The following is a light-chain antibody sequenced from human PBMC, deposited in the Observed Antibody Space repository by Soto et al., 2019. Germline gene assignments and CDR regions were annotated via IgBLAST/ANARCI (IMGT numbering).Light chain of an antibody. CDR2: EGS. CDR1: SSDVGSYNL. V-gene: IGLV2-23*01. J-gene: IGLJ1*01. CDR3: CSYAGSYV. Sequence: LTQPASVSGSPGQSITISCTGTSSDVGSYNLVSWYQQHPGKAPKLMIYEGSKRPSGVSNRFSGPKSGNTASLTISGLQAEDEADYYCCSYAGSYVFGTGTKVTVL.